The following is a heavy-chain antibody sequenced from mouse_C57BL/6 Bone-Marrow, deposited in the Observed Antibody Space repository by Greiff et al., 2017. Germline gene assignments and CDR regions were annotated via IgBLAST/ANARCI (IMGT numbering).Heavy chain of an antibody. CDR3: ARSGPLGRSFDY. CDR1: GYTFTSYW. Sequence: QVQLQQSGAELVKPGASVKMSCKASGYTFTSYWITWVKQRPGQGLEWIGDIYPTSGRTHYNEKFKSKAILTGDTSSNTAYMQLSSLTSEDSAVLYCARSGPLGRSFDYWGQGTTLTVSS. CDR2: IYPTSGRT. J-gene: IGHJ2*01. D-gene: IGHD4-1*01. V-gene: IGHV1-55*01.